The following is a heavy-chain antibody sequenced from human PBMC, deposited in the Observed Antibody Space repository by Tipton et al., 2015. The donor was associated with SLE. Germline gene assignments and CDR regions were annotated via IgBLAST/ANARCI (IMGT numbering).Heavy chain of an antibody. D-gene: IGHD6-19*01. V-gene: IGHV4-34*01. CDR2: INHSGST. Sequence: TLSLTCAVYGGSFSGYYWSWIRQPPGKGLEWIGEINHSGSTNYNPSLKSQVTISVDTSKDQFSLRLKSVTAADTAVYYCARGVAVADPFDYCCGMGVWGQGTTVTVS. CDR1: GGSFSGYY. J-gene: IGHJ6*02. CDR3: ARGVAVADPFDYCCGMGV.